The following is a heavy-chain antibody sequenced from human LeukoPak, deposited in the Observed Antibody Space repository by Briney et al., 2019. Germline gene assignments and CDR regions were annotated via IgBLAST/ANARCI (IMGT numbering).Heavy chain of an antibody. CDR1: GGPISSTTHY. CDR2: IYYSGST. J-gene: IGHJ6*02. V-gene: IGHV4-39*01. Sequence: SETLSLTCTVSGGPISSTTHYCGWIRQPPGKGLEWIGSIYYSGSTFYNSSLKSRVTISVDTSKNQLSLKLTSVTAADTAVYYCARGFGESEYYYYGMDVWGQGTTVTVSS. CDR3: ARGFGESEYYYYGMDV. D-gene: IGHD3-10*01.